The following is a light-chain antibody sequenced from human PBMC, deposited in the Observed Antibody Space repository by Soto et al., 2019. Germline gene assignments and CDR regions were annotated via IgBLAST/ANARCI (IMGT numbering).Light chain of an antibody. Sequence: DIQMTQSPSSLSASVGDRVTITCRASQSISNFLNWYQEKPGKAPNLLIYAASTLQSGVPSRFSGSGSGTDFTLTISSLQPEDFETYYCQQSYTTHRKFGKGTKADI. V-gene: IGKV1-39*01. CDR2: AAS. J-gene: IGKJ1*01. CDR3: QQSYTTHRK. CDR1: QSISNF.